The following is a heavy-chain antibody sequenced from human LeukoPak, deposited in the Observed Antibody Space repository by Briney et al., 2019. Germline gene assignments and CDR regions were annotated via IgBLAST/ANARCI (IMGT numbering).Heavy chain of an antibody. Sequence: GGSLRLSCAASGFTFSSYEMNWVRQAPGKGLEWVSYISSSGSTIYYADSVKGRFTISRDNAKNSLYLQMNSLRAEDTAVYYCARVGGYSYGPTKKSYYFDYWGQGTLVTVSS. V-gene: IGHV3-48*03. J-gene: IGHJ4*02. D-gene: IGHD5-18*01. CDR2: ISSSGSTI. CDR1: GFTFSSYE. CDR3: ARVGGYSYGPTKKSYYFDY.